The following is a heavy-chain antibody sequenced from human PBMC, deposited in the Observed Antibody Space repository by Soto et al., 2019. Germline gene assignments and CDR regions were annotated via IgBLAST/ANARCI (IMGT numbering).Heavy chain of an antibody. CDR3: ARVYGSGSYYSYYFDY. V-gene: IGHV1-69*13. CDR1: GGTFSSYA. J-gene: IGHJ4*02. CDR2: IIPIFGTA. D-gene: IGHD3-10*01. Sequence: GASVKVSCKASGGTFSSYAISWVRQAPGQGLEWMGGIIPIFGTANYAQKFQGRVTITADESTSTAYMELSSLRSEDTAVYYCARVYGSGSYYSYYFDYWGQGTLVTV.